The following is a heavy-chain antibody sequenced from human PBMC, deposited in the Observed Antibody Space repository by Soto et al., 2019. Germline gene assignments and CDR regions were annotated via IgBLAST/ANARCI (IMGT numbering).Heavy chain of an antibody. CDR1: GGTFSSYA. Sequence: SVKVSCKASGGTFSSYAISWVRQAPGQGLEWMGGIIPIFGTANYAQKFQGRVTITADESTSTAYMELSSLRSEDTAVYYCASPSRDGYNGFDYWGQGTLVTVSS. CDR3: ASPSRDGYNGFDY. J-gene: IGHJ4*02. CDR2: IIPIFGTA. V-gene: IGHV1-69*13. D-gene: IGHD5-12*01.